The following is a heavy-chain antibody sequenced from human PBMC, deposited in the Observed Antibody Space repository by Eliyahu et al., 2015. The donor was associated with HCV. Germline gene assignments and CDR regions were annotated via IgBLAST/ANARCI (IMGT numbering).Heavy chain of an antibody. V-gene: IGHV3-9*01. Sequence: EVQLVESGGGLVQPGRSLRXSCAASGFPLXDFGMHWVRXAPGEGLEWVSGXSWXSGSIAYAGSVKGRFTISRDNAKNSLYLQMNSLRAEDTALYYCAKGGSSGYYDPRFDNWGQGTRVTVSS. CDR1: GFPLXDFG. D-gene: IGHD3-22*01. CDR2: XSWXSGSI. CDR3: AKGGSSGYYDPRFDN. J-gene: IGHJ4*02.